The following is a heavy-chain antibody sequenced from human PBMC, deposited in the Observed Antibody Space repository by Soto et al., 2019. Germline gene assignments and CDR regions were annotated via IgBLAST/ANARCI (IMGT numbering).Heavy chain of an antibody. J-gene: IGHJ4*02. Sequence: ASVKVSCKASGYTFTSYGISWVRQAPGKGLEWMGWISAYNGNTNYAQKFRDRVTMTRDTSTSTAYLELRSLRSDDTAVYYCARGSYCSGGSCSRTDYWGQGTLVTVSS. CDR3: ARGSYCSGGSCSRTDY. CDR2: ISAYNGNT. D-gene: IGHD2-15*01. CDR1: GYTFTSYG. V-gene: IGHV1-18*01.